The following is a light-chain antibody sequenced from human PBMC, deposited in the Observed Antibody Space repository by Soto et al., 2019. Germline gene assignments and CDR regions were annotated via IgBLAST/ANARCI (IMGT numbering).Light chain of an antibody. CDR3: QQYGTSPP. J-gene: IGKJ4*01. Sequence: EIVMTQSPGTLSLSPGERATLSCRASQGVSSSYLAWYQQKPGQAPRLLIYGAYSRTTGIPNRFSGSGSGKYITLTISRQAAEFLAEYYRQQYGTSPPLGRGTKVEIK. CDR2: GAY. CDR1: QGVSSSY. V-gene: IGKV3-20*01.